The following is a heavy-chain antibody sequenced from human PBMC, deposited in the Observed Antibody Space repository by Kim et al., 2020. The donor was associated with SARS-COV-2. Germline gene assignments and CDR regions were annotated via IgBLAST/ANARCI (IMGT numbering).Heavy chain of an antibody. CDR3: ATLSREVVVHPN. V-gene: IGHV1-24*01. D-gene: IGHD3-22*01. Sequence: IYAQKFQGRFTMTEDTSTDTAYMELSSLRSEDTAVYYCATLSREVVVHPNWGQGTLVTVSS. J-gene: IGHJ4*02.